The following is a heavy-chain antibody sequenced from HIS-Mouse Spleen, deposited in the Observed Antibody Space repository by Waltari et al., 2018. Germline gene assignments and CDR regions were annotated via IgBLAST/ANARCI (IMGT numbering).Heavy chain of an antibody. Sequence: QVQLVQSGAEVKKPGASVKVSCKASGYTFTSYDINWVRQATGQGLEWMGGRNPNRGNNSYAQKFQGRVTMTRNTSISTAYMELSSLRSEDTAVYYCARVYYDFWSGYYYWGQGTLVTVSS. CDR3: ARVYYDFWSGYYY. CDR1: GYTFTSYD. V-gene: IGHV1-8*01. CDR2: RNPNRGNN. J-gene: IGHJ4*02. D-gene: IGHD3-3*01.